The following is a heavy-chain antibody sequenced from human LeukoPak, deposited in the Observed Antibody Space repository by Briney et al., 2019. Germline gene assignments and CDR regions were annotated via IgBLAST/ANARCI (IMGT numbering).Heavy chain of an antibody. CDR2: ISGSGGST. D-gene: IGHD6-19*01. CDR3: AKDRVPTHSFQSVAGASDY. Sequence: PGGSLRLSCAASGFTFSSYSMNWVRQAPGKGLEWVSAISGSGGSTYYADSVKGRFTISRDNSKNTLYLQMNSLGAEDTAVYYCAKDRVPTHSFQSVAGASDYWGQGTLVTVSS. V-gene: IGHV3-23*01. CDR1: GFTFSSYS. J-gene: IGHJ4*02.